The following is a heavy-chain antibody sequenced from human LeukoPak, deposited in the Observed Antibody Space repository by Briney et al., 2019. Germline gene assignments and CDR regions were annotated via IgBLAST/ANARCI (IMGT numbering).Heavy chain of an antibody. J-gene: IGHJ4*02. CDR3: AKSKFSCIGNNCYSPDY. D-gene: IGHD2-15*01. CDR2: ISYDGSNE. Sequence: GGSLRLSCAASGLPFSSYAMHWVRQAPGKGLEWVALISYDGSNEHYADSVKGRFTISRDNSKNTLYLQVNSPRAEDTAVYYCAKSKFSCIGNNCYSPDYWGQGTLVTVSS. V-gene: IGHV3-30*18. CDR1: GLPFSSYA.